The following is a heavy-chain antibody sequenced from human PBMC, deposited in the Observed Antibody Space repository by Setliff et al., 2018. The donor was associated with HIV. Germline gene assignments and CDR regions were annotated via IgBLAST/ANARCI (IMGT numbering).Heavy chain of an antibody. CDR3: VRGSGYYYFDN. J-gene: IGHJ4*02. CDR1: GFTFSSYW. V-gene: IGHV3-74*01. D-gene: IGHD3-22*01. CDR2: MNTDGSST. Sequence: GGSLRLSCAASGFTFSSYWMHWVRQAPGKGLVWVFGMNTDGSSTRYADSVKGRFTISRDNAKNMRYLQMNSLSADDTAVYYCVRGSGYYYFDNWGQGALVTVSS.